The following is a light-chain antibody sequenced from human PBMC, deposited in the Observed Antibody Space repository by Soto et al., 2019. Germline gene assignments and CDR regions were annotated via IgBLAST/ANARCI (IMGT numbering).Light chain of an antibody. CDR2: EVS. Sequence: QSALTQPASLSGSPGQSITISCTGTSSDIGAYDYVSWFQQHPGKAPKLMIYEVSNRPSGVSNRFSGSKSGNTASLTISGLQAEDEADYYCSSYTSSSRFVFGTGTKLTVL. V-gene: IGLV2-14*01. CDR1: SSDIGAYDY. J-gene: IGLJ1*01. CDR3: SSYTSSSRFV.